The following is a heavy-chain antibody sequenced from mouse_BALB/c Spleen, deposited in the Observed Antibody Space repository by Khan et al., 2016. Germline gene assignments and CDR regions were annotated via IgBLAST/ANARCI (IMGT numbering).Heavy chain of an antibody. CDR2: IRNKANGYTT. CDR3: ARDMVTGVYWYFDV. V-gene: IGHV7-3*02. J-gene: IGHJ1*01. D-gene: IGHD2-13*01. Sequence: EVELVESGGGLVQPGGSLRLSCATSGFTFTDYYISWVRQPPGKALEWLGFIRNKANGYTTEYSASVKGQFTISRDNSQKILYLQMNTLRAEDSATYYCARDMVTGVYWYFDVWGAGTTVTVSS. CDR1: GFTFTDYY.